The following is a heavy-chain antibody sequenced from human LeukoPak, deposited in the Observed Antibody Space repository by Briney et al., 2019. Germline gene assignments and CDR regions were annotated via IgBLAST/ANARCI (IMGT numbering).Heavy chain of an antibody. V-gene: IGHV5-51*01. D-gene: IGHD3-3*01. CDR2: IYPGDSDT. Sequence: PGESLKISCKGSGYSFTSYWIGWVRQMPGRGLEWMGIIYPGDSDTRYSPSFQGQVTISADKSISTAYLQWSSLKASDTAMYYCARLEEAGGYNIRPLEYWGQGTLVTVSS. CDR1: GYSFTSYW. CDR3: ARLEEAGGYNIRPLEY. J-gene: IGHJ4*02.